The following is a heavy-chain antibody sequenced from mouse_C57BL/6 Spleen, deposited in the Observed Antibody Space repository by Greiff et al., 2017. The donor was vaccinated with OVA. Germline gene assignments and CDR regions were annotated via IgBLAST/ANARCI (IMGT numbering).Heavy chain of an antibody. CDR2: INPSNGGT. D-gene: IGHD2-5*01. Sequence: QVQLKESGTELVKPGASVKLSCKASGYTFTSYWMHWVKQRPGQGLEWIGNINPSNGGTNYNEKFKSKATLTVDKSSSTAYMQLSSLTSEDSAVYYCARKSNYVGYYAMDYWGQGTSVTVSS. V-gene: IGHV1-53*01. J-gene: IGHJ4*01. CDR3: ARKSNYVGYYAMDY. CDR1: GYTFTSYW.